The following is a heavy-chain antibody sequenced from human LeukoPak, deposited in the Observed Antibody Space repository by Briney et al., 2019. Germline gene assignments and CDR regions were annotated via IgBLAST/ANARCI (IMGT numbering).Heavy chain of an antibody. V-gene: IGHV3-15*07. Sequence: GGSLRLSCAASGFTFSNAWMNWVRQAPGKGLEWVGRIKRKTDGGTTDYAAPVKGRFTISRDDSKNTLYLQMNSLKTEDTAVYYCTTGNWGPYWGQGTLVTVSS. D-gene: IGHD7-27*01. CDR2: IKRKTDGGTT. J-gene: IGHJ4*02. CDR1: GFTFSNAW. CDR3: TTGNWGPY.